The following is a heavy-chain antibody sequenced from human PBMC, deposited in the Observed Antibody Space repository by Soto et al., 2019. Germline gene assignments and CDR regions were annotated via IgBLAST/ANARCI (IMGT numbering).Heavy chain of an antibody. CDR1: GFTXCSYA. CDR2: ISYDGSNK. V-gene: IGHV3-30-3*01. D-gene: IGHD3-10*01. J-gene: IGHJ2*01. CDR3: ARDNYYGSGSYYSPYWYFDL. Sequence: WGSLRLSWAASGFTXCSYAMHCVLQAPGKWLEWVAVISYDGSNKYYADSVKGRFTISRDNSKNTLYLQMNSLRAEDTAVYYCARDNYYGSGSYYSPYWYFDLWGRGTLVTVSS.